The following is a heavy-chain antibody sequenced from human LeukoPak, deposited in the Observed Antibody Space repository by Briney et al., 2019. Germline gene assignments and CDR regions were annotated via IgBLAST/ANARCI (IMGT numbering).Heavy chain of an antibody. J-gene: IGHJ4*02. CDR3: ARVSSGVYFDY. Sequence: SEALSPTCAIHCGSFNGYYCRLIPQPPGKGPEWIGEINHSGSTNYNPSLKSRVTISVDTSKNQFSLKLSSVTAADTAVYYCARVSSGVYFDYWGQGTLVTVSS. V-gene: IGHV4-34*01. CDR1: CGSFNGYY. CDR2: INHSGST. D-gene: IGHD3-10*01.